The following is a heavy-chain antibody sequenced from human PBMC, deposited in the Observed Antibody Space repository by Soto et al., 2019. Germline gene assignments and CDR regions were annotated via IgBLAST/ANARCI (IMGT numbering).Heavy chain of an antibody. Sequence: QVQLVQSGAEVKKPGASVKVSCKASGYTFTSYYMHWVRQAPGQGLELMGIINPSGGSTSYAQKFQGRVTMTRDTSTSTVYMELSSLRSEDTAVYYCARDQQWSRTAHSGSYYFDYWGQGTLVTVSS. CDR2: INPSGGST. V-gene: IGHV1-46*01. CDR1: GYTFTSYY. D-gene: IGHD1-26*01. CDR3: ARDQQWSRTAHSGSYYFDY. J-gene: IGHJ4*02.